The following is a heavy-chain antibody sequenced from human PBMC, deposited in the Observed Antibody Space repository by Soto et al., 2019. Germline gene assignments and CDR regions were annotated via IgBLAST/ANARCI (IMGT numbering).Heavy chain of an antibody. CDR3: ARGGGTFTIFGVVMEKYGMDV. J-gene: IGHJ6*02. Sequence: PSETLSLTCAVSGGSISSGGYSWSWIRQPPGKGLEWIGYIYHSGSTYYNPSLKSRVTISVDRSKNQFSLKLSSVTAADTAVYYCARGGGTFTIFGVVMEKYGMDVWGQGTTVTVSS. D-gene: IGHD3-3*01. CDR1: GGSISSGGYS. CDR2: IYHSGST. V-gene: IGHV4-30-2*01.